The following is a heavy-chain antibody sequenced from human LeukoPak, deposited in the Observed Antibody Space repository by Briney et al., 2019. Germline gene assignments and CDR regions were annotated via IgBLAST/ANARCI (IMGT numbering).Heavy chain of an antibody. CDR3: ARGYSSSWYEAPDY. CDR1: GGTFSSYA. J-gene: IGHJ4*02. CDR2: IIPILGIA. D-gene: IGHD6-13*01. V-gene: IGHV1-69*04. Sequence: GSSVKVSCKASGGTFSSYAISWVRQAPGQGLEWMGRIIPILGIASYAQKFQGRVTITADKSTSTAYMELSSLRSEDTAVYYCARGYSSSWYEAPDYWGQGTLVTVSS.